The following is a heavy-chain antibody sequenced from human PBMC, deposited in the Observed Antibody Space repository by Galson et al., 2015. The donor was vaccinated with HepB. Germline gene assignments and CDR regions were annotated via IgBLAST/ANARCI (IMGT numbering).Heavy chain of an antibody. V-gene: IGHV3-33*01. J-gene: IGHJ6*03. CDR3: ARGGPSEYYDFWCGYPSGPYYMDV. CDR1: GFTFSSYG. CDR2: IWYDGSNK. Sequence: SLRLSCAASGFTFSSYGMHWVRQAPGKGLEWVAVIWYDGSNKYYADSVKGRFTISRDNSKNTLYLQMNSLRAEDTAVYYCARGGPSEYYDFWCGYPSGPYYMDVWGKGTTVTVSS. D-gene: IGHD3-3*01.